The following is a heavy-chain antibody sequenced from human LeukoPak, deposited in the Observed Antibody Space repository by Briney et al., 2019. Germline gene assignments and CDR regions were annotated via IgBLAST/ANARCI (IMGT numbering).Heavy chain of an antibody. CDR3: ASAGLYREYFQH. Sequence: SVSVSCTPSGYTFTGDNLHWGRQAPDQGHERRGWLNPDSGATTYAHTLQGRVTIHGDSSISTSYMELTSLTPHATAVYNGASAGLYREYFQHWGQGTLVTVSS. CDR1: GYTFTGDN. J-gene: IGHJ1*01. CDR2: LNPDSGAT. V-gene: IGHV1-2*07. D-gene: IGHD1-26*01.